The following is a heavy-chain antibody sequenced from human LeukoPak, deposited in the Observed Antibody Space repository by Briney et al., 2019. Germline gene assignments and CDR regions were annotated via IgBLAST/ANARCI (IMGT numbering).Heavy chain of an antibody. D-gene: IGHD1-14*01. CDR2: IYHSGST. V-gene: IGHV4-38-2*02. Sequence: TSETLSLTCTVSGYSISSGYYWGWIRQPPGKGLEWIGSIYHSGSTYYNPSLKSRVTISVDTSKNQFSLKLSSVTAADTAVYYCARREPLSVTIDYWGQGTLVTVSS. CDR3: ARREPLSVTIDY. J-gene: IGHJ4*02. CDR1: GYSISSGYY.